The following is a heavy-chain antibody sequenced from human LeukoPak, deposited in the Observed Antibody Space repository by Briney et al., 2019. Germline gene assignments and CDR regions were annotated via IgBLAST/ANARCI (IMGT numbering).Heavy chain of an antibody. CDR2: IYPGDSGDSDT. V-gene: IGHV5-51*01. CDR1: GYRFTSYW. Sequence: GESLKISCKGSGYRFTSYWIGWVRQMPGKGLEWMGIIYPGDSGDSDTRYSPSFQGQVTISADKSINTAYVQWSSLKASDTAMYYCARHAGDGFLGNAFDIWGQGTMVTVSS. CDR3: ARHAGDGFLGNAFDI. J-gene: IGHJ3*02. D-gene: IGHD3-3*01.